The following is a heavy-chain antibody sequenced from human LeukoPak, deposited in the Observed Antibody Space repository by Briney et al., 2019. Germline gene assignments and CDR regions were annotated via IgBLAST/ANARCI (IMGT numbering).Heavy chain of an antibody. V-gene: IGHV3-23*01. Sequence: GGSLRLSCAAPGFTFSSSAMSWVRQAPGKGLEWVSAISNNGGYTYYADSVQGRFTISRDNSKSTLCLQMNSLRAEDTAVYYCAKQLGYCSDGSCYFPYWGQGTLVTVSS. CDR1: GFTFSSSA. J-gene: IGHJ4*02. CDR3: AKQLGYCSDGSCYFPY. CDR2: ISNNGGYT. D-gene: IGHD2-15*01.